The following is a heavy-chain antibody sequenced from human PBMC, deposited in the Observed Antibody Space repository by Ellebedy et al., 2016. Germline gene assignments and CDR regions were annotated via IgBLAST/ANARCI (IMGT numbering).Heavy chain of an antibody. J-gene: IGHJ4*02. CDR1: GGSISSGSYY. Sequence: SETLSLTXTVSGGSISSGSYYWGWIRQPPGKGLEWIGSIYHSGSTYYNPSLKSRVTISVDTSKNQFSLKLSSVTAADTAVYYCSLGLAAAGFDYWGQGTLVTVSS. CDR2: IYHSGST. V-gene: IGHV4-39*01. CDR3: SLGLAAAGFDY. D-gene: IGHD6-13*01.